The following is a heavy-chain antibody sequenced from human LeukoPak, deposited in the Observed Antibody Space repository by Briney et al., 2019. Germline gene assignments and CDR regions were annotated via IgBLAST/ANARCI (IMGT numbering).Heavy chain of an antibody. Sequence: GRSLRLSCAASGFTFSSYAMHWVRQAPGKGLEWVAVISYDGSNKYYADSVKGRFTISRDNSKNTLYLQMNSLRAEDTAVYYCARDRGGSGWYNDYWGQGTLVTVSS. D-gene: IGHD6-19*01. V-gene: IGHV3-30-3*01. J-gene: IGHJ4*02. CDR3: ARDRGGSGWYNDY. CDR1: GFTFSSYA. CDR2: ISYDGSNK.